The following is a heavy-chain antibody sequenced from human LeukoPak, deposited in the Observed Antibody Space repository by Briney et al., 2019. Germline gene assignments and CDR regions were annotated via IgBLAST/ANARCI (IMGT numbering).Heavy chain of an antibody. Sequence: AGGSLRLSCAASGFTFDDYGMSWVRQAPGKGLEWVSGINWNGGSTGYADSVKGRFTISRDNAKNSLYLQMNSLRAEDTALYTGASDRSGKDIAIVRTCFDYWGQGTLVTVSS. V-gene: IGHV3-20*01. D-gene: IGHD5-12*01. CDR1: GFTFDDYG. J-gene: IGHJ4*02. CDR2: INWNGGST. CDR3: ASDRSGKDIAIVRTCFDY.